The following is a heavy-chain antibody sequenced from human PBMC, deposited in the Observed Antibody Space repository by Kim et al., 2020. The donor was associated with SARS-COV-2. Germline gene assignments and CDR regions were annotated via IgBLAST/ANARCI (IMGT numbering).Heavy chain of an antibody. V-gene: IGHV3-33*05. CDR1: GFTFSSYG. J-gene: IGHJ4*02. CDR3: ARDNDYGDYLAFDY. Sequence: GGSLRLSCAASGFTFSSYGMHWVRQAPGKGLEWVAVISYDGSNKYYADSVKGRFTISRDNSKNTLYLQMNSLRAEDTAVYYCARDNDYGDYLAFDYWGQGTLVTVSS. CDR2: ISYDGSNK. D-gene: IGHD4-17*01.